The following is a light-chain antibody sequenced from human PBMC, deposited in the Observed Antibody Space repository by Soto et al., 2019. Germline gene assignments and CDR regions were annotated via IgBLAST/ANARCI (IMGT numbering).Light chain of an antibody. CDR3: SSYTSSSTVV. CDR1: SSDVGGYNS. V-gene: IGLV2-14*01. J-gene: IGLJ2*01. CDR2: EVS. Sequence: QSVLTQPASVSGSPGQSSTISCTGTSSDVGGYNSVSWYQQHPGKAPKLMIYEVSNRPSGVSNRFSGSKSGNTASLTISGLQAEDEADYYCSSYTSSSTVVFGGGTKLTVL.